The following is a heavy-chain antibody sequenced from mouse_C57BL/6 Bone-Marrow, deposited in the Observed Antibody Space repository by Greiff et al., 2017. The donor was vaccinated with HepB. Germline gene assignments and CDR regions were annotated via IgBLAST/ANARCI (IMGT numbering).Heavy chain of an antibody. Sequence: QVQLKQSGAELVRPGTSVKVSCKASGYAFTNYLIEWVKQRPGQGLEWIGVINPGSGGTNYNEKFKGKATLTADKSSSTAYMQLSSLTSEDSAVYFCARWAPFCFDYWGQGTTLTVSS. CDR2: INPGSGGT. V-gene: IGHV1-54*01. CDR1: GYAFTNYL. CDR3: ARWAPFCFDY. J-gene: IGHJ2*01.